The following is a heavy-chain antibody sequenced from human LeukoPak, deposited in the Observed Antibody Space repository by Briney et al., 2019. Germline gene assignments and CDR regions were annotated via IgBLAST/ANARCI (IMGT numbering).Heavy chain of an antibody. CDR3: VRLKGNCPDY. J-gene: IGHJ4*02. CDR1: DVSFSSYAFS. V-gene: IGHV4-39*01. D-gene: IGHD4-23*01. CDR2: IYYSGST. Sequence: PSETLRLSCAASDVSFSSYAFSWVWIRHPPGKGLEWIGAIYYSGSTYLNPSLNSRPTISVDTTKNQLFLKLSSATAADTAGANSVRLKGNCPDYWGQGTLVTVSS.